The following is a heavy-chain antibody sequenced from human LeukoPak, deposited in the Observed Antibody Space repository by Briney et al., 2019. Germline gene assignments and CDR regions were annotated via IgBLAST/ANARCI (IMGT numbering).Heavy chain of an antibody. CDR1: GGTFSSYA. V-gene: IGHV1-69*13. CDR3: ASGITMVVVVIPYYYYGMDV. J-gene: IGHJ6*02. CDR2: IIPIFGTA. D-gene: IGHD3-22*01. Sequence: ASVKVSCKASGGTFSSYAISWVRQAPGQGLEWMGGIIPIFGTAYYAQKFQGRVTITADESTSTAYMELSSLRSEDTAVYYCASGITMVVVVIPYYYYGMDVWGQGTTVTVSS.